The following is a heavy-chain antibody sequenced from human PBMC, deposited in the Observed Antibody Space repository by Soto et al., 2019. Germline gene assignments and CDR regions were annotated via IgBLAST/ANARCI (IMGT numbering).Heavy chain of an antibody. CDR3: AKETIWFGELAYFDY. V-gene: IGHV3-30*18. CDR2: ISYDGSNK. Sequence: QVRLVESGGGVVQPGRSLRLSCAASGFTFSSYGMHWVRQAPGKGLEWVAVISYDGSNKYYADSVKGRFTISRDNSKNTLYLQMNSLRAEDTAVYYCAKETIWFGELAYFDYWGQGTLVTVSS. D-gene: IGHD3-10*01. CDR1: GFTFSSYG. J-gene: IGHJ4*02.